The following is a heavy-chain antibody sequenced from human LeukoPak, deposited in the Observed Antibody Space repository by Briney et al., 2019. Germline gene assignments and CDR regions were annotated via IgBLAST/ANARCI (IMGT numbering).Heavy chain of an antibody. CDR1: GFTFSNYD. CDR2: ISSSSSYI. D-gene: IGHD3-22*01. CDR3: ARVGFGYYDSSGFYYFDY. J-gene: IGHJ4*02. Sequence: GGSLRLSCAASGFTFSNYDMSWVRQAPGKGLEWVSSISSSSSYIYYADSVKGRFTISRDNAKNSLYLQMNSLRAEDTAVYYCARVGFGYYDSSGFYYFDYWGQGTLVTVSS. V-gene: IGHV3-21*01.